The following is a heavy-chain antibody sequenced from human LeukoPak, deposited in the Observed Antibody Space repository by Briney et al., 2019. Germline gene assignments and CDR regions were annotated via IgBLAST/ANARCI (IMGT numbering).Heavy chain of an antibody. J-gene: IGHJ4*02. D-gene: IGHD6-13*01. CDR2: INPNSSGT. CDR1: GYTFTGYY. Sequence: ASVKVSCKASGYTFTGYYMHWVRQAPGQGLEWMGWINPNSSGTNYAQKFQGRVTMTRDTSISTAYMELSRLRSDDTAVYYCARIWYSSRDFDYWGQGTLVTVSS. CDR3: ARIWYSSRDFDY. V-gene: IGHV1-2*02.